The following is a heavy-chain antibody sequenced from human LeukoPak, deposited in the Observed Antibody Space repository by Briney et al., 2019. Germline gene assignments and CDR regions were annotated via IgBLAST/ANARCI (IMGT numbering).Heavy chain of an antibody. CDR2: VSTTGGST. D-gene: IGHD6-19*01. V-gene: IGHV3-23*01. Sequence: PGGSLRLSCGASSFTFSSYVMSWVCQAPGKGLEWVSTVSTTGGSTYYADSVKGRFTISRDNSKDTLYLQMNSLRAEDTAVYYCAKCSGWFVRGKDYYYYYMDVWGKGTTVTVSS. CDR3: AKCSGWFVRGKDYYYYYMDV. CDR1: SFTFSSYV. J-gene: IGHJ6*03.